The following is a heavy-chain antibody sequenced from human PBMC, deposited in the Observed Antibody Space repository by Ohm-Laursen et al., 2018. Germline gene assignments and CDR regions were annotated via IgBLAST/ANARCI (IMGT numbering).Heavy chain of an antibody. CDR2: TSYSGGST. D-gene: IGHD3-22*01. V-gene: IGHV3-23*01. J-gene: IGHJ3*02. Sequence: SLRLSCAASGFIFSSYAMSWVRQAPGKGPEWVSTTSYSGGSTYYADSVKGRFTISRDNSKNTLYLQMNSLRAEDTAVYYCAKEGSGYYYGPLDIWGQGTMVTVSS. CDR3: AKEGSGYYYGPLDI. CDR1: GFIFSSYA.